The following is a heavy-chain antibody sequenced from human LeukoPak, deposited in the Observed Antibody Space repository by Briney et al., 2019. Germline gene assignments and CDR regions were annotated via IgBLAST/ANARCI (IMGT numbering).Heavy chain of an antibody. V-gene: IGHV1-18*01. CDR3: ARDGPYDYGGNEAVG. Sequence: ASVNVSCKASGYTFTSYGISWVRQAPGQGLEWMGWISAYNGNTNYAQKLQGRVTMTTDTSTSTAYMELRSLRSDDTAVYYCARDGPYDYGGNEAVGWGQGTLVTVSS. CDR2: ISAYNGNT. J-gene: IGHJ4*02. CDR1: GYTFTSYG. D-gene: IGHD4-23*01.